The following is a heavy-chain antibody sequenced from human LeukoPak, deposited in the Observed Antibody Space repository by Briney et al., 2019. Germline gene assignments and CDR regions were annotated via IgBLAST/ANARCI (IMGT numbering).Heavy chain of an antibody. J-gene: IGHJ4*02. D-gene: IGHD6-19*01. CDR2: INPNSGGT. V-gene: IGHV1-2*02. CDR1: GYTFTGYY. Sequence: ASVKVSCKASGYTFTGYYMHWVRQAPGQGLEWMGWINPNSGGTNYAQKFQGRVTMTRDTSISTAYMELSRLRSDDTAVYYCARRRRQWLARPTYYFDYWGQGTLVTVS. CDR3: ARRRRQWLARPTYYFDY.